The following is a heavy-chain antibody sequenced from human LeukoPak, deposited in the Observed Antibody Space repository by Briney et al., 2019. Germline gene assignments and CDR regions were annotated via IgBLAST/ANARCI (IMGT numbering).Heavy chain of an antibody. V-gene: IGHV3-9*01. CDR1: GFTFDDYA. J-gene: IGHJ4*02. Sequence: PGGSLRLSCAASGFTFDDYAMHWVRQAPGKGLEWVSGISWNSGTIGYADSVWGRFTISRDNAKNTVYLQMNSLRAEDTAVYYCVRGALHLYYFDYWGWGQGTLVTVSS. CDR2: ISWNSGTI. CDR3: VRGALHLYYFDYWG. D-gene: IGHD2/OR15-2a*01.